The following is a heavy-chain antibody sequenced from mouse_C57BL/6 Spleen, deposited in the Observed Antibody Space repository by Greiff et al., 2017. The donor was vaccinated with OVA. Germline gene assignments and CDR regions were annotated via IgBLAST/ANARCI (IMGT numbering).Heavy chain of an antibody. Sequence: QVQLKESGAELVRPGASVTLSCKASGYTFTDYEMHWVKQTPVHGLEWIGAIDPETGGTAYNQKFKGKAILTADKSSSTAYMELRSLTSEDSAVYYCTGPVYGAWFAYRGQGTLVTVSA. V-gene: IGHV1-15*01. CDR2: IDPETGGT. CDR1: GYTFTDYE. D-gene: IGHD1-2*01. J-gene: IGHJ3*01. CDR3: TGPVYGAWFAY.